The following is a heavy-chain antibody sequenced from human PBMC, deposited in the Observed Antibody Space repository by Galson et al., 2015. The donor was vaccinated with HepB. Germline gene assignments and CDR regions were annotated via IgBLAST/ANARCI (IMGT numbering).Heavy chain of an antibody. J-gene: IGHJ4*02. CDR3: ARETWGSIDY. D-gene: IGHD7-27*01. CDR2: ISNDGRKR. Sequence: SLRLSCAASTFIFSTYSMNWVRQAPGKGLECVAVISNDGRKRFYADSVRGRFAISRDNSRNTLFLQVDSLRNEDTALYYCARETWGSIDYWGQGALVTVSS. CDR1: TFIFSTYS. V-gene: IGHV3-30*05.